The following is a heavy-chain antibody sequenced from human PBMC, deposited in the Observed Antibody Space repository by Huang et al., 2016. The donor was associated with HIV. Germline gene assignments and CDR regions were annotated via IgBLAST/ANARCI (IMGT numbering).Heavy chain of an antibody. V-gene: IGHV4-59*11. CDR2: LYSNGIT. CDR1: GASISSHS. J-gene: IGHJ5*02. D-gene: IGHD6-25*01. CDR3: ATLGAAADDL. Sequence: QVQLQESGPRLAKPSETLSLICSVSGASISSHSWSWIRQPPGRGLELTGTLYSNGITDYNPSLKSRVTTSVETSKSQFSRTLTSLTATDTAVYYCATLGAAADDLWGQGTLVTVSS.